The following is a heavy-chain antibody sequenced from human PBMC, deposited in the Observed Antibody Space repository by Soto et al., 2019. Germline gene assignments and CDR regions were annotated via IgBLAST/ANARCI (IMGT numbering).Heavy chain of an antibody. D-gene: IGHD6-6*01. V-gene: IGHV3-30*18. CDR2: ISYDGSNK. CDR3: AKDRSSIAFYGMDV. Sequence: PGGSLRLSCAASGFTFSSYGMHWVRQAPGKGLEWVAVISYDGSNKYYADSVKGRFTISRDNSKNTLHLQMNSLRAEDTAVYYCAKDRSSIAFYGMDVWGQGTTVTVSS. CDR1: GFTFSSYG. J-gene: IGHJ6*02.